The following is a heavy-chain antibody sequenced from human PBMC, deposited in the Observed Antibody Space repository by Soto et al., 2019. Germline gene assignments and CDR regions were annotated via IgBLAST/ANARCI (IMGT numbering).Heavy chain of an antibody. V-gene: IGHV1-2*02. CDR3: ARGRPAAGRRNRWFDP. CDR2: INPNSGST. J-gene: IGHJ5*02. CDR1: GGTFSSYT. Sequence: ASVKVSCKASGGTFSSYTISWVRQAPGQGLEWMGWINPNSGSTNYAQKFQGRVTMTRDTSTSTAYMELSRLRSDDTAVYYCARGRPAAGRRNRWFDPWGQGTLVTVSS. D-gene: IGHD6-13*01.